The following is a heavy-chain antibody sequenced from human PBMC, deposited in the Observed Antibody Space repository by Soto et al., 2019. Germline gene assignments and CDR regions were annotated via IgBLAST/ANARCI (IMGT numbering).Heavy chain of an antibody. CDR3: AKDGGLYCSSTSCYSRSSSFGSFDY. Sequence: EVQLLESGGGLVQPGGSLRLSCAASGFTFSSYAMSWVRQAPGKGLEWVSAISGSGGSTYYADSVKGRFTISRDNSKNTRYLQMNRLRAEDTAVYYCAKDGGLYCSSTSCYSRSSSFGSFDYWGQGTLVTVSS. J-gene: IGHJ4*02. CDR1: GFTFSSYA. CDR2: ISGSGGST. D-gene: IGHD2-2*01. V-gene: IGHV3-23*01.